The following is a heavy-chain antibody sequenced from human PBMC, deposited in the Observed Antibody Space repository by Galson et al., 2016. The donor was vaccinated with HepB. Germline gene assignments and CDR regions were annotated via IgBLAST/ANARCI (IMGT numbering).Heavy chain of an antibody. J-gene: IGHJ4*02. Sequence: SVKVSCKASGYTFTNYAISWVRQAPGQGLEWMGWISAYNGNTNYTQTLQGRVTMTTDTSTNTAYMELRSLRSDDTAVYYCARGAPHLHFDSWGRGTLVTVSS. CDR2: ISAYNGNT. CDR3: ARGAPHLHFDS. CDR1: GYTFTNYA. D-gene: IGHD3-3*02. V-gene: IGHV1-18*01.